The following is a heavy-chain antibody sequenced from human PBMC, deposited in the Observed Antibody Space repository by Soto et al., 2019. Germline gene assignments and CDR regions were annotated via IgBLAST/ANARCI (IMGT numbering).Heavy chain of an antibody. V-gene: IGHV4-59*01. CDR3: ARDGGGVWSGYYNLDY. CDR2: IYYSGST. CDR1: GCSISSYY. D-gene: IGHD3-3*01. J-gene: IGHJ4*02. Sequence: SETLSLTCTVSGCSISSYYWSWIRQPPGKGLEWIGYIYYSGSTNYNPSLKSRVTISVDTSKNQFSLKLSSVTAADTAVYYCARDGGGVWSGYYNLDYWGQGTLVTVSS.